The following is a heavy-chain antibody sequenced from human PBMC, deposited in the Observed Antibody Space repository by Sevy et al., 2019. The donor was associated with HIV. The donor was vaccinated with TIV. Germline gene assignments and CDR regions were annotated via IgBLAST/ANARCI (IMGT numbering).Heavy chain of an antibody. CDR3: ARESIAVARTTYYYYGMDV. J-gene: IGHJ6*02. V-gene: IGHV3-53*01. CDR2: IYSGGST. CDR1: GFTVSSNY. Sequence: GGSLRLSCAASGFTVSSNYMSWVRQAPGKGLEWVSVIYSGGSTYYADPVKGRFTISRDNSKNTLYLQMNSLRAEDTAVYYCARESIAVARTTYYYYGMDVWGQGTTVTVSS. D-gene: IGHD6-19*01.